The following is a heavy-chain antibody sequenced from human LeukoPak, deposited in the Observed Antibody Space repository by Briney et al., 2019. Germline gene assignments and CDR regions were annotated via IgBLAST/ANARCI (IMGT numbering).Heavy chain of an antibody. J-gene: IGHJ2*01. CDR3: ARGVTSVQSFWYFDL. CDR1: GDSIRGYY. V-gene: IGHV4-4*07. Sequence: PSETLSLTCSVSGDSIRGYYWNWIRQPAGKGLEWIERIYTSGSTDYKPSLKSRVTMSVDASKKWFSLKMTSLTAADTAVYYCARGVTSVQSFWYFDLWGRGTLVTVSS. CDR2: IYTSGST. D-gene: IGHD4-11*01.